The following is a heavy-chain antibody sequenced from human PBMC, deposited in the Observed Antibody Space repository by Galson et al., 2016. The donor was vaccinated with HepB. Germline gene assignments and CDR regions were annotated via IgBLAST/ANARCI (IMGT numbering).Heavy chain of an antibody. D-gene: IGHD3-3*01. CDR2: IYYNGNT. CDR3: ARGTSGVIFMYYYYAMDV. CDR1: GGSISSGGSH. J-gene: IGHJ6*04. Sequence: TLSLTCTVSGGSISSGGSHWQWVRQNPGKGLEWIGDIYYNGNTHFNPSLKSRVTISLDTSKNQFSLRLTSVTAADTALYYCARGTSGVIFMYYYYAMDVWGKGTTVTVSS. V-gene: IGHV4-31*03.